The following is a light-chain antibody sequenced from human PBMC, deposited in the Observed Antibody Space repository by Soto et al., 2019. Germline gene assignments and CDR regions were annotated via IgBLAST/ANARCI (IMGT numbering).Light chain of an antibody. V-gene: IGKV3-11*01. CDR3: QQRSDWPLLT. CDR1: QNVGTY. J-gene: IGKJ4*01. CDR2: DAS. Sequence: EIVLTQSPATLSLSPGERATLSCSASQNVGTYLAWYQQKPGQAPRLLISDASNRATAIPARFRGSGSETDFTLTISGLEPEDYGIYYCQQRSDWPLLTFGGGTRVEIK.